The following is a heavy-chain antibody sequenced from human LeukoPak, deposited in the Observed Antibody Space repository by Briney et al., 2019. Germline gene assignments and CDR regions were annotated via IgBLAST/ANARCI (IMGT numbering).Heavy chain of an antibody. V-gene: IGHV1-2*02. CDR3: ARRTAGMAMDY. CDR1: GYTFTGYT. CDR2: ISPGNGGA. Sequence: ASVKVSCKASGYTFTGYTIHWVRQAPGQGLEWMGWISPGNGGADYAQKFQGRVTMTRDTSSRTVYMDLSGLRSDDTAVYYCARRTAGMAMDYWGQGTLVTVSS. D-gene: IGHD5-24*01. J-gene: IGHJ4*02.